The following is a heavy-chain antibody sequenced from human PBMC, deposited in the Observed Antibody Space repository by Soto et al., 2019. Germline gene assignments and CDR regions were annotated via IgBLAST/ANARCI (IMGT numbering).Heavy chain of an antibody. CDR2: ISAYNGNT. CDR1: GYTSTSYG. V-gene: IGHV1-18*01. CDR3: AREGISSEFDY. Sequence: ASVKVSCTASGYTSTSYGISWVRQAPGQGLEWRGWISAYNGNTNYAQKLQGRVTMTTDTSTSTAYMELRSLRSDDTAVYCCAREGISSEFDYWGQGTLVTVSS. J-gene: IGHJ4*02. D-gene: IGHD6-25*01.